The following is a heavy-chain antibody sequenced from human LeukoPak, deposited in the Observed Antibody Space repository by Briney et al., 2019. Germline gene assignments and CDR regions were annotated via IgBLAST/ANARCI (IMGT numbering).Heavy chain of an antibody. CDR3: ARAMDTDYYYGMDV. V-gene: IGHV3-48*03. CDR2: ISSSGSTI. Sequence: PGGSLRLSCAASGFTFSSYEMNWVCQAPGKGLEWVSYISSSGSTIYYADSVKGRFTISRDNAKNSLYLQMNSLRAEDTAVYYCARAMDTDYYYGMDVWGQGTTVTVSS. J-gene: IGHJ6*02. D-gene: IGHD5-18*01. CDR1: GFTFSSYE.